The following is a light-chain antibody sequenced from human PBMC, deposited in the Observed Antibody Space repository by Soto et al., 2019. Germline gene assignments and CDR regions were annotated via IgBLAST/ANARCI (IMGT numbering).Light chain of an antibody. CDR1: QSVSSN. V-gene: IGKV3-15*01. Sequence: DIVMTQSPAPLSVSPGERATLSCKASQSVSSNLAWYQQKPGQAPRLLIYGASTRATGIPARFSGSGSGTECTLTISSLQSEDFAVYYCQQYYDWPITFGQGTRLEIK. CDR3: QQYYDWPIT. J-gene: IGKJ5*01. CDR2: GAS.